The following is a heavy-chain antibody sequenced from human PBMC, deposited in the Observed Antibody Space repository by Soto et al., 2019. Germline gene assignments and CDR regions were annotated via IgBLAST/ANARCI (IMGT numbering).Heavy chain of an antibody. CDR2: ISGSGGST. Sequence: GSLRLSCAASGFTFSSYAMSWVRQAPGKGLEWVSAISGSGGSTYYADSVKGRFTISRDNSKNTLYLQMNSLRAEDTAVYYCAKAHRQLVSLSYFDYWGQGTLVTVSS. CDR3: AKAHRQLVSLSYFDY. J-gene: IGHJ4*02. V-gene: IGHV3-23*01. D-gene: IGHD6-6*01. CDR1: GFTFSSYA.